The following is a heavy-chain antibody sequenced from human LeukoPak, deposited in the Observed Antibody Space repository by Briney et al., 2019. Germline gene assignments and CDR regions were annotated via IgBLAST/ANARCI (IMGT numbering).Heavy chain of an antibody. J-gene: IGHJ3*02. CDR3: ARVFDYGDWDAFDI. CDR2: ISSSGSTI. CDR1: GFTFSSYE. D-gene: IGHD4-17*01. Sequence: GGSLRLSCAASGFTFSSYEMNWVRQVPGKGLEWVSYISSSGSTIYYADSVKGRFTISRDNAKNSLYLQMNSLRAEDTAVYYCARVFDYGDWDAFDIWGQGTMVTVSS. V-gene: IGHV3-48*03.